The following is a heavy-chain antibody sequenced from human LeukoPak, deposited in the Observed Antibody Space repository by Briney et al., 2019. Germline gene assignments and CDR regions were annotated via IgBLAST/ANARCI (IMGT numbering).Heavy chain of an antibody. CDR1: GGSFSGYY. CDR2: INHSGST. Sequence: PSETLSLTCAVYGGSFSGYYWSWIRQPPGKGLEWIGEINHSGSTNYNPSLKSRVTISVDTSKNQFSLKLSSVTAADTAVYYCARARGYSPYSSGWYLETDYYYGMDVWGQGTTVTVSS. J-gene: IGHJ6*02. V-gene: IGHV4-34*01. D-gene: IGHD6-19*01. CDR3: ARARGYSPYSSGWYLETDYYYGMDV.